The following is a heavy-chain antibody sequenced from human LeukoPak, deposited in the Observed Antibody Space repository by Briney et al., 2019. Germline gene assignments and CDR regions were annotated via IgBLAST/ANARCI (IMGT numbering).Heavy chain of an antibody. D-gene: IGHD2-15*01. CDR1: GYTFTSYG. J-gene: IGHJ4*02. CDR3: ASAAPHFDY. V-gene: IGHV1-46*01. CDR2: INPSGGST. Sequence: ASVKVSCKASGYTFTSYGISWVRQAPGQGLEWMGIINPSGGSTSYAQKFQGRVTMTRDTSTSTVYMELSSLRSEDAAVYYCASAAPHFDYWGQGTLVTVSS.